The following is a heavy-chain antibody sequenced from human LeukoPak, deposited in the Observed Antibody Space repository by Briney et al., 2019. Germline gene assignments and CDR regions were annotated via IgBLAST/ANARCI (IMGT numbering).Heavy chain of an antibody. CDR3: AKGGSITPGLYYFDY. CDR1: GFTFKNCA. Sequence: SGGSLRLSCVVSGFTFKNCAMSWVRQAPGKGLEWVAVISYDGSNKYYADSVKGRFTISRDNSKNTLYLQMNSLRTEDTAVYYCAKGGSITPGLYYFDYWGQGSLVTVSS. CDR2: ISYDGSNK. D-gene: IGHD3-10*01. J-gene: IGHJ4*02. V-gene: IGHV3-30*18.